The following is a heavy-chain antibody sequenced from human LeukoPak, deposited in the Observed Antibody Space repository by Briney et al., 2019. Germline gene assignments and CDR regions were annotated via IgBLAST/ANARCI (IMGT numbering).Heavy chain of an antibody. D-gene: IGHD6-13*01. CDR3: ATGPPAPYSSWYSVPVDY. CDR2: ISSSSSTI. J-gene: IGHJ4*02. CDR1: GFTFSSYS. V-gene: IGHV3-48*01. Sequence: PGGSLRLSCAASGFTFSSYSMNWVRQAPGKGLEWVSYISSSSSTIYYADSVKGRFTISRDNAKNSLYLQMNSLRAEDTAVYYCATGPPAPYSSWYSVPVDYWGQGTLVTVSS.